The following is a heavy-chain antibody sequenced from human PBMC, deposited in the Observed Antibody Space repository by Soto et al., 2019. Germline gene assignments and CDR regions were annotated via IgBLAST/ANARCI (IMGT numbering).Heavy chain of an antibody. V-gene: IGHV1-18*01. CDR2: VSAYNGER. J-gene: IGHJ4*01. Sequence: QVQLVQSGAEVKKPGAAVKVSCKASGYTFTNCGINWVRQAPGQGMEWLGWVSAYNGERRYAQRVQARFIMTTDTSTTTAYMELRSLRSDDTAVYYCSRGTSIPASGDYWGQGTLVTVSS. D-gene: IGHD6-6*01. CDR3: SRGTSIPASGDY. CDR1: GYTFTNCG.